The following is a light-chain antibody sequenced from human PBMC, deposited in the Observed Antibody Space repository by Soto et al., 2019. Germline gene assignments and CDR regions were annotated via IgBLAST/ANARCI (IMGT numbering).Light chain of an antibody. J-gene: IGKJ4*01. V-gene: IGKV3D-15*01. CDR3: QQYNNWPPGT. CDR2: GAS. Sequence: EIVMTQSPATLSVSPGERATLSCRASQSVSSNLAWYQQKPGQAPRLLIYGASTRATGIPARFSGSGSGTAFTITIISLQSEDFAVYYWQQYNNWPPGTFGGGTKVEIK. CDR1: QSVSSN.